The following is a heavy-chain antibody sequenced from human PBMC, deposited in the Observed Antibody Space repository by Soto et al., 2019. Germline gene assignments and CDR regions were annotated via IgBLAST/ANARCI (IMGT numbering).Heavy chain of an antibody. V-gene: IGHV3-30*18. CDR2: ISYDGSNK. CDR3: AKEAVDYYDSSGYYSYFDY. J-gene: IGHJ4*02. D-gene: IGHD3-22*01. CDR1: GFTFSSYG. Sequence: QVQLVESGGGVVQPGRSLRLSCAASGFTFSSYGMHWVRQAPGKGLEWVAVISYDGSNKYYADSVKGRFTISRDNSKNTLYLQMNSLRAEDTAVYYCAKEAVDYYDSSGYYSYFDYWGQGTLVTVSS.